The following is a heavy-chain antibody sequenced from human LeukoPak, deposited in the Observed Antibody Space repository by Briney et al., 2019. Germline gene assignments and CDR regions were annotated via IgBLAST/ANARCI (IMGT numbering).Heavy chain of an antibody. D-gene: IGHD4-17*01. J-gene: IGHJ3*02. V-gene: IGHV4-59*11. CDR3: ARDLVPVSKGFDT. Sequence: SETLSLTCAVSGDSFSSHYWTWIRQSPGTGLEWIGYISHIGRTNYNPSLKSRVTISIDTSKNQFSLKLRSVTDANTAAYYCARDLVPVSKGFDTWGQGKMVRVSS. CDR1: GDSFSSHY. CDR2: ISHIGRT.